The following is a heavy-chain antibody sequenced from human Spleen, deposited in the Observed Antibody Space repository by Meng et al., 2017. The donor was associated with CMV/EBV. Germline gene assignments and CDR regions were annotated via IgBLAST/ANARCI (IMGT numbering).Heavy chain of an antibody. CDR1: GFTFRSYG. CDR2: IKYDGSNE. Sequence: GESLKISCAASGFTFRSYGMHWVRQAPGKGLEWVAFIKYDGSNELYGDSVKGRFTISRDNSKNTLYLQIYSLRAEDTAVYYCARGTVVSPGGYCFYGLDVWGPGTTVTVSS. D-gene: IGHD4-23*01. CDR3: ARGTVVSPGGYCFYGLDV. V-gene: IGHV3-30*02. J-gene: IGHJ6*02.